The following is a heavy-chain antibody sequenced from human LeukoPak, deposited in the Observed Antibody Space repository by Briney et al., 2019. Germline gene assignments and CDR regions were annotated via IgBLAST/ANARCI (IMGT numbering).Heavy chain of an antibody. V-gene: IGHV4-39*07. J-gene: IGHJ4*02. D-gene: IGHD6-13*01. CDR1: GGSISSSSYY. Sequence: PSETLSLTCTVSGGSISSSSYYWGWIRQPPGKGLEWIGSIYYSGSTNYNPSLKSRVTISVDTSKNQFSLKLSSVTAADTAVYYCARAVCGSGAAAGSFDYWGQGTLVTVSS. CDR2: IYYSGST. CDR3: ARAVCGSGAAAGSFDY.